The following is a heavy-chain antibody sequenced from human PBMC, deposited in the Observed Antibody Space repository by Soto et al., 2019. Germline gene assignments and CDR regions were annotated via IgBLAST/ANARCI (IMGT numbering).Heavy chain of an antibody. J-gene: IGHJ4*02. CDR1: GFTFSSYW. V-gene: IGHV3-7*05. D-gene: IGHD2-2*01. CDR3: AKSLSAIPGDS. CDR2: IKQDGSEK. Sequence: EVQLVESGGGLVQSGGSLRLSCAPSGFTFSSYWMSWVRQGPGKGPEWVANIKQDGSEKYYVDSVKGRFTISRDNAKNSLYLQMTSLRAEDTAVYHCAKSLSAIPGDSWGQGTLVTVSS.